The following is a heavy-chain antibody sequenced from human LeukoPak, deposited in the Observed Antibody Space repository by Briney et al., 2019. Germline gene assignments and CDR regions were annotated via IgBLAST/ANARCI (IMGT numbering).Heavy chain of an antibody. CDR1: GFTFSRYG. CDR3: ARDIGCYYYYMDV. V-gene: IGHV3-23*01. CDR2: ISGSGGRT. D-gene: IGHD1-26*01. Sequence: GGSLRLSCAASGFTFSRYGMSWVRQAPGKGLEWVSAISGSGGRTYYADSVKGRFTISRDNSKNTLYLQMNSLRAEDTAVYYCARDIGCYYYYMDVWGKGTTVTISS. J-gene: IGHJ6*03.